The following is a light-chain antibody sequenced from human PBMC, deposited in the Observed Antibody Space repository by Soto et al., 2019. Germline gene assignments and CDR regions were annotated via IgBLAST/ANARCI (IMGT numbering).Light chain of an antibody. CDR2: EVS. V-gene: IGLV2-8*01. CDR1: SSDVGDYNY. J-gene: IGLJ1*01. Sequence: QSALTQPPSASGSPGQSVTISCTGTSSDVGDYNYVSWYQQHPGKAPKLMIYEVSKRPSGVPDRFSGSKSGNTASLTVSGLQAEDDTDYYCSSYAGRNTYVFGTGTKVTVL. CDR3: SSYAGRNTYV.